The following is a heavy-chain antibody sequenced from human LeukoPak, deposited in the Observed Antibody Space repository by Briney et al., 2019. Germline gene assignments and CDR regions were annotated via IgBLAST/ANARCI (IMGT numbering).Heavy chain of an antibody. V-gene: IGHV4-30-2*01. CDR2: IYHSGST. J-gene: IGHJ4*02. CDR1: GGSISSGGYY. CDR3: ARGSYLDY. Sequence: PSQTLSLTCTVSGGSISSGGYYWSWIRQPPGKGLEWIGYIYHSGSTYYNPSLKSRVTISVDRSKNQFSLKLSSVTAADTAVHYCARGSYLDYWGQGILVTVTS.